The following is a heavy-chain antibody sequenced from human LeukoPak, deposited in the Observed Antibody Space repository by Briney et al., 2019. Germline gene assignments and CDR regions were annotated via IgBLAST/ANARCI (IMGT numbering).Heavy chain of an antibody. V-gene: IGHV4-39*07. CDR3: ARGLRITVVRGVTSHWFDP. J-gene: IGHJ5*02. CDR2: IHYSGST. Sequence: PSETLSLTCTVSGGSISSTSYYWGWIRQPPGKGLEWIGSIHYSGSTYYNPSLKSRVTISVDTSKNQFSLKLSSVTAADTAVYYCARGLRITVVRGVTSHWFDPWGQGTLVTVSS. D-gene: IGHD3-10*01. CDR1: GGSISSTSYY.